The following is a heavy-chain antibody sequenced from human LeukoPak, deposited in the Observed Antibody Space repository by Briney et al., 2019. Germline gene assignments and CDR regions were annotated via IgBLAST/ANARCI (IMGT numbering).Heavy chain of an antibody. CDR3: ARDPALDDYVWGRPIYGMDV. V-gene: IGHV3-7*03. J-gene: IGHJ6*02. CDR2: IKQDGSEK. CDR1: GFTFSSYW. D-gene: IGHD3-16*01. Sequence: GGSLRLSCAASGFTFSSYWMSWVRQAPGKGLEWVANIKQDGSEKYYVDSVKGRFTISRDNAKNSLYLQMNSLRAEDTAVYYCARDPALDDYVWGRPIYGMDVWGQGTTVTVSS.